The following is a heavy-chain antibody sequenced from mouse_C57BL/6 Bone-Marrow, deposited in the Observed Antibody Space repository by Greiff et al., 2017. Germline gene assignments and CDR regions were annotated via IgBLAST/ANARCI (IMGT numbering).Heavy chain of an antibody. V-gene: IGHV1-69*01. CDR2: IDPSDSYT. CDR3: ANSGSGDYLDY. CDR1: GYTFTSYW. J-gene: IGHJ2*01. Sequence: VQLQQPGAELVMPGASVKLSCKASGYTFTSYWMHWVKQRPGQGLEWIGEIDPSDSYTYYNQTFKGKSTLTVDKSSSPAYMQLSNLTSEDSAVYYCANSGSGDYLDYWGQGTTLTVSS.